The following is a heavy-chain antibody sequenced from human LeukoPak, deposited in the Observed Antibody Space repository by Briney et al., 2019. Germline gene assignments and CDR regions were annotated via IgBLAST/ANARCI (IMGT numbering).Heavy chain of an antibody. D-gene: IGHD6-6*01. V-gene: IGHV3-23*01. J-gene: IGHJ4*02. Sequence: GGSLRLSCAASGFTFSNYGMNWVRQAPGKGLEWVASISDSGGATYYADSVKGRFTVSRDNSKNTLYLQISNVRADDTAVYYCAKRVPYSSSAAYFDYWGQGTLLTVSS. CDR2: ISDSGGAT. CDR1: GFTFSNYG. CDR3: AKRVPYSSSAAYFDY.